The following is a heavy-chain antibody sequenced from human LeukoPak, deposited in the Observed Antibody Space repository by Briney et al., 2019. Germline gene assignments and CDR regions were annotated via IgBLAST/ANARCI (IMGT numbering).Heavy chain of an antibody. CDR2: IYYSGIT. J-gene: IGHJ6*02. V-gene: IGHV4-59*08. CDR3: ARGHHGLEV. CDR1: GGSVRSYY. Sequence: SETLSLTCTVSGGSVRSYYWSWIRQPPGKGPEGIGFIYYSGITSSNPSLKSRVTMSVDTSKNQFSLRLSAVTAADTAVYFCARGHHGLEVWGQGTAVTVSS.